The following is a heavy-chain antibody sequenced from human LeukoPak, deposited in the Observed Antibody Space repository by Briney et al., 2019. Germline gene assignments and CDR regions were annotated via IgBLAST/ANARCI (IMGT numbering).Heavy chain of an antibody. J-gene: IGHJ6*03. CDR2: IYYSGST. D-gene: IGHD5-18*01. CDR3: ARGGYSYGYGPYYYYMDV. V-gene: IGHV4-59*01. CDR1: GGSISSYY. Sequence: SETLSLTCTVSGGSISSYYWSWIRQPPGKGLEWIGYIYYSGSTNYNPSLKSRVTISVVTSKNQFSLKLSSVTAADTAVYYCARGGYSYGYGPYYYYMDVWGKGTTVTVSS.